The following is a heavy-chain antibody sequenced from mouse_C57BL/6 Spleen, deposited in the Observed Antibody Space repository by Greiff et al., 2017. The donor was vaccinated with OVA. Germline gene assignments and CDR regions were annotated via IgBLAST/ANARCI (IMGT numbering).Heavy chain of an antibody. J-gene: IGHJ4*01. V-gene: IGHV2-5*01. Sequence: QVQLKESGPGLVQPSQSLSITCTVSGFSLTSYGVHWVRQSPGKGLEWLGVIWRGGSTDYNAAFMFRLSITKDNSKSQVFFKMNILQADDTAIYYGAKRGISYAMDYWGQGTSVTVSS. CDR1: GFSLTSYG. CDR3: AKRGISYAMDY. CDR2: IWRGGST.